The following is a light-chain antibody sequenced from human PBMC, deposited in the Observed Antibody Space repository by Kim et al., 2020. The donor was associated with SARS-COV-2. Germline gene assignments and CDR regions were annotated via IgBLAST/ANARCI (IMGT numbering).Light chain of an antibody. V-gene: IGLV3-21*04. CDR2: YDS. J-gene: IGLJ3*02. CDR1: NIGSKS. CDR3: QVWDISSVHPV. Sequence: SYELTQPPSVSVAPGKTARITCGGNNIGSKSVHWYQQKPGQAPVLVIYYDSDRPSGIPERFSGSNSGNTATLTISRVSAGDEADYYCQVWDISSVHPVFG.